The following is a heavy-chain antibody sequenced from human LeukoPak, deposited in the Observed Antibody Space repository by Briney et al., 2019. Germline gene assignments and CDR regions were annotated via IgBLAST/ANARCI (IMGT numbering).Heavy chain of an antibody. V-gene: IGHV1-24*01. CDR3: ATQSREIMLRGVDTGDY. CDR2: LHPEDGET. Sequence: ASVRVSCKVSGSTLAKLSIHWLRQAPGKGLEWMGGLHPEDGETIYAQKFQGRVTMTEDTSTDTAYMELSSPRSEDTAVYYCATQSREIMLRGVDTGDYWGQGTLVTVSS. J-gene: IGHJ4*02. CDR1: GSTLAKLS. D-gene: IGHD3-10*01.